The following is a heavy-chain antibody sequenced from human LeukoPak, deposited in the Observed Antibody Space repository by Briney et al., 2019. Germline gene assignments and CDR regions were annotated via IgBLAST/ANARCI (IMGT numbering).Heavy chain of an antibody. CDR1: GGSISSYY. CDR2: IYYSGST. D-gene: IGHD1-14*01. J-gene: IGHJ4*02. V-gene: IGHV4-59*01. CDR3: ARDIRGYYFDY. Sequence: PSETLSLTCTVSGGSISSYYWSWLRQPPGKGLEWIGYIYYSGSTNYNPSLKSRVTISVDTSKNQFSLKLSSVTAADTAVYYCARDIRGYYFDYWGQGTLVTVSS.